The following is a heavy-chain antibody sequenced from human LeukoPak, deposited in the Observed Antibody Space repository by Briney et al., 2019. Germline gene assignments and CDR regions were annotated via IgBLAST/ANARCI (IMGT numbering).Heavy chain of an antibody. Sequence: AGTLSLTCTVSGGSISSYYWSWIRQPAGKGLEWIGRIYSSGSSNYNPSLKSRVTMSGDTSKNQFSLKLTSVTAADTAVYYCARVKDIVATIHGYFDLWGRGTLDTVSS. CDR2: IYSSGSS. D-gene: IGHD5-12*01. V-gene: IGHV4-4*07. CDR3: ARVKDIVATIHGYFDL. J-gene: IGHJ2*01. CDR1: GGSISSYY.